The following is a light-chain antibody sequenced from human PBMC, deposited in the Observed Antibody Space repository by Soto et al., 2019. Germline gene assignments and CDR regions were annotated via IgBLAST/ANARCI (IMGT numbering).Light chain of an antibody. CDR1: QSVLYNSNNKNH. V-gene: IGKV4-1*01. CDR3: PQYYSIPFT. J-gene: IGKJ2*01. Sequence: DFVMTQAPDSLAVSLGERATINCKSSQSVLYNSNNKNHLGWFQQKPGHPPKLLIYGASFRPSGVPDRFSGSGSGTDFTLTITSLQAKDVAVYYCPQYYSIPFTFGQGTKLEI. CDR2: GAS.